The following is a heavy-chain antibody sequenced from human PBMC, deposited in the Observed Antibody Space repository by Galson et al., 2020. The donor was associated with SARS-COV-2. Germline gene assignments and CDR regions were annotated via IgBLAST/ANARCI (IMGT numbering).Heavy chain of an antibody. CDR1: GFTFSSYS. D-gene: IGHD2-2*02. V-gene: IGHV3-48*02. CDR2: ISSSSSDI. J-gene: IGHJ6*02. Sequence: GGSLRLSCAASGFTFSSYSMNWVRQAPGKELEWVSYISSSSSDIYYADSVKGRFTISRDNAKNSLYLQMNILRDEDTAVYCCARESIAANIVVVPAAIRDYYYYGMDVCVQGTTVTVSS. CDR3: ARESIAANIVVVPAAIRDYYYYGMDV.